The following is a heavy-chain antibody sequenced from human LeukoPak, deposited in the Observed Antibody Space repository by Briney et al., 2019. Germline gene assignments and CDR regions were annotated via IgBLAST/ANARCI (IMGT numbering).Heavy chain of an antibody. CDR1: GDSVSSNSAA. J-gene: IGHJ4*02. CDR3: ARVSSGATTVDY. V-gene: IGHV6-1*01. CDR2: TYYRSMWYN. Sequence: SQTLSLTCAISGDSVSSNSAAWNWIRQSPSRGLEWLGRTYYRSMWYNDYAVSVKSRITINPDTSKNQFSLKLSSVTAADTAVYYCARVSSGATTVDYWGQGTLVTVSS. D-gene: IGHD1-26*01.